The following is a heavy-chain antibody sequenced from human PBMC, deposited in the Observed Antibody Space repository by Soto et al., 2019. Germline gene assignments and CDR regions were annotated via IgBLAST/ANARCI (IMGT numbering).Heavy chain of an antibody. V-gene: IGHV1-2*04. D-gene: IGHD1-26*01. CDR1: GYTFTGYH. J-gene: IGHJ5*02. CDR2: INTNTGGT. Sequence: ASVKVSCKASGYTFTGYHIPWVRQAPGQGLEWMGWINTNTGGTNYAQKFQGWVTMTRDTSINTAYVELSRLRSDDTAVYYCARWVGASNWFDPWGQGSLVTVSS. CDR3: ARWVGASNWFDP.